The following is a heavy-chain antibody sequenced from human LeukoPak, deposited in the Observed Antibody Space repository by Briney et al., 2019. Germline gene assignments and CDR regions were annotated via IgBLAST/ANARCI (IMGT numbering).Heavy chain of an antibody. CDR1: GVSISSYY. J-gene: IGHJ4*02. V-gene: IGHV4-59*01. CDR2: LDYSGST. Sequence: PSETLSLTCTRSGVSISSYYWSWIPQPPGKGLEWIGYLDYSGSTNSNPSLKSRVTKSVDTSKNQSSLKLTSVSAADTAVYYCARGVPEYYDFWSGYFYYFDYWGQGTLVTVSS. CDR3: ARGVPEYYDFWSGYFYYFDY. D-gene: IGHD3-3*01.